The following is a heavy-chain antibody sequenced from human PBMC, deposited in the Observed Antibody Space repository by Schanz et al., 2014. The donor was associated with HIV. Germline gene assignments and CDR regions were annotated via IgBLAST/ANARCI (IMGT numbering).Heavy chain of an antibody. Sequence: QVQLQESGPGLVKPSETLSLTCTVSGGSISSYYWSWIRQPPGKGLEWIGYIYYSGSTNYNPSLKSRVTISVDTSKNQISLKLTSVTAADTAVYYCARTDCSTSTSCYGIEDWFDPWGQGTLVTVSS. V-gene: IGHV4-59*01. CDR1: GGSISSYY. J-gene: IGHJ5*02. CDR3: ARTDCSTSTSCYGIEDWFDP. CDR2: IYYSGST. D-gene: IGHD2-2*01.